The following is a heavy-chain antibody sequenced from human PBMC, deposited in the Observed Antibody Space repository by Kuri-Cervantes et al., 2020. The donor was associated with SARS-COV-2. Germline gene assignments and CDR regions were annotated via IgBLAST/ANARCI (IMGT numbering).Heavy chain of an antibody. J-gene: IGHJ6*02. CDR3: ARGYDNSGYLTSGMDV. D-gene: IGHD3-22*01. CDR2: INHSGST. Sequence: SQTLSLTCAVYGGSFSGYYWSWIRQPPGKGLEWIGEINHSGSTNYNPSLKSRVTILVDTSKNQFSLILSSVTAADTAVYYCARGYDNSGYLTSGMDVWGQGTTVTVSS. V-gene: IGHV4-34*01. CDR1: GGSFSGYY.